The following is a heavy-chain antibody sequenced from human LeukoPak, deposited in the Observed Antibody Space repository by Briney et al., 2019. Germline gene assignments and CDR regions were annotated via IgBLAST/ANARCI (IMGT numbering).Heavy chain of an antibody. CDR3: ARDRGTMGHTAIDY. CDR1: GGSISSYY. Sequence: SETLSLTCTVSGGSISSYYWSWIRQPPGKGLEWIGYIYYSGSTNYNPSLKSRVTISVDTSKNQFSLKLSSVTAADTAVYYCARDRGTMGHTAIDYWGQGTLVTVSS. J-gene: IGHJ4*02. V-gene: IGHV4-59*01. CDR2: IYYSGST. D-gene: IGHD5-18*01.